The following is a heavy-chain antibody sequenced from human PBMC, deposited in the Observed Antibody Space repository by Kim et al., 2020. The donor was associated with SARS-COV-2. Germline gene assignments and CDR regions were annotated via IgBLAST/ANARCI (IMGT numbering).Heavy chain of an antibody. J-gene: IGHJ4*02. CDR1: GFTFSSYS. V-gene: IGHV3-48*02. Sequence: GGSLRLSCAASGFTFSSYSMNWVRQAPGKGLEWVSYISSSSSTIYYADSVKGRFTISRDNAKNSLYLQMNSLRDEDTAVYYCATEFDWLPNYYFDYWGQGTLVTVSS. D-gene: IGHD3-9*01. CDR3: ATEFDWLPNYYFDY. CDR2: ISSSSSTI.